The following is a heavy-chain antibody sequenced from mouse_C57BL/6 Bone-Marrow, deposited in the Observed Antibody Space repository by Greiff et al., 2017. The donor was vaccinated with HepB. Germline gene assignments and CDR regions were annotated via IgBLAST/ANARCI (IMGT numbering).Heavy chain of an antibody. CDR1: GYAFTNYL. CDR3: ARFYAMDY. J-gene: IGHJ4*01. CDR2: INPGSGGT. V-gene: IGHV1-54*01. Sequence: QVQLKQSGAELVRPGTSVKVSCKASGYAFTNYLIEGVKQRPGQGLEWIGVINPGSGGTNYNEKFKGKATLTADKSSSTAYMQLSSLTSEDSAVYFCARFYAMDYWGQGTSVTVSS.